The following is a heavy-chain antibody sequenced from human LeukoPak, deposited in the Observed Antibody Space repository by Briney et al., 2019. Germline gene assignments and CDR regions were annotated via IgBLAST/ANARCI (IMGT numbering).Heavy chain of an antibody. V-gene: IGHV1-18*01. CDR3: ARGHDWSGTGYCSGGSCYRDEYFQH. CDR1: GYSFISYG. D-gene: IGHD2-15*01. Sequence: ASVKVSCKASGYSFISYGTSWVRQAPGQGLEWMGWTSPYNGNTNYAQKVQGRVTMTTDTSTSTAYMELRSLRSDDTAVYYCARGHDWSGTGYCSGGSCYRDEYFQHWGQGTLVTVSS. CDR2: TSPYNGNT. J-gene: IGHJ1*01.